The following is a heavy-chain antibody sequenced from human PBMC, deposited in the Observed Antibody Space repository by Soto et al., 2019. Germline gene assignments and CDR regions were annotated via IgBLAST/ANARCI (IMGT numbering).Heavy chain of an antibody. J-gene: IGHJ2*01. Sequence: QGQLVESGGGVVQPGRSLRLSCAASAFNFSTYDMHWVRQAPGKGLEWVAFISSDGSSKYYTDSLKGRLTISRDNSKSTLVLPLATLRAGNTSTYYWAKGACCNGQRCYCYFDLWGRGTLFTVSS. D-gene: IGHD2-15*01. V-gene: IGHV3-30*18. CDR2: ISSDGSSK. CDR3: AKGACCNGQRCYCYFDL. CDR1: AFNFSTYD.